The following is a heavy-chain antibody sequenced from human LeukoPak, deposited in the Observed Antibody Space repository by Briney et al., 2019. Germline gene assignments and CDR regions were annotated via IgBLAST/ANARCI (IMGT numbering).Heavy chain of an antibody. V-gene: IGHV4-59*01. J-gene: IGHJ6*03. CDR1: GASITSYY. Sequence: SETLSLTCTVSGASITSYYWVWIRQPPGKGLEWIGYIYNTGSTSYNPSLKSRVTISEDTSKNQFSLKLSSVTAADTAVYYCARGGDYDFWSGYSNYYYMDVWGKGTTVTVSS. CDR3: ARGGDYDFWSGYSNYYYMDV. CDR2: IYNTGST. D-gene: IGHD3-3*01.